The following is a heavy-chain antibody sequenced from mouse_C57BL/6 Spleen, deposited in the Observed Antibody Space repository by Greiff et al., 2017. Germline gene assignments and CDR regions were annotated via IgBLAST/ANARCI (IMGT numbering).Heavy chain of an antibody. CDR3: ARWDYPYAMDY. J-gene: IGHJ4*01. CDR2: ISSGSSTI. CDR1: GFTFSDYG. V-gene: IGHV5-17*01. Sequence: EMKLQESGGGLVKPGGSLKLSCAASGFTFSDYGMHWVRQAPEKGLEWVAYISSGSSTIYYADTVKGRFTISRDNAKNTLFLQMTSLRSEDTAMYYCARWDYPYAMDYWGQGTSVTVSS. D-gene: IGHD2-4*01.